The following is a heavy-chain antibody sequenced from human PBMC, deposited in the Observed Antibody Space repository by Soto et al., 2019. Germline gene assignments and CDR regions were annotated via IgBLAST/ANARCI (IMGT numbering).Heavy chain of an antibody. V-gene: IGHV1-69*01. D-gene: IGHD6-6*01. CDR2: IIPIFGTA. J-gene: IGHJ6*02. Sequence: QVQLVQSGAEVKKPGSSVKVSCKASGGTFSSYAISWVRQAPGQGLEWMGGIIPIFGTANYAQKFQGRVTITADESTRTAYMELSSLRPEDTAVYYCARDETDISSSAHPYYYYGMDVWGQGTTVTVSS. CDR3: ARDETDISSSAHPYYYYGMDV. CDR1: GGTFSSYA.